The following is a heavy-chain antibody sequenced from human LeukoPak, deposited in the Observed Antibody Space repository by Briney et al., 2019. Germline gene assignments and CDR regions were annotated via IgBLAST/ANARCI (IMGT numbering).Heavy chain of an antibody. CDR3: AKMQGYFDY. J-gene: IGHJ4*02. V-gene: IGHV3-23*01. Sequence: GGSLRLSCAASGSTFSSYSMSWVRQAPGKGLEWVSAITGSGDKTYYADSVKGRFTISRDNSKNTAYLQMNSLRAEDTAVYYCAKMQGYFDYWGQGSLVTVSS. CDR2: ITGSGDKT. CDR1: GSTFSSYS.